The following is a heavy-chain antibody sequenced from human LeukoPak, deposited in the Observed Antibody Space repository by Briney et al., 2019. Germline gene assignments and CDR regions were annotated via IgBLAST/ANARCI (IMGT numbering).Heavy chain of an antibody. CDR2: IKSKTDGGTR. D-gene: IGHD6-19*01. CDR1: GFTFSNAW. CDR3: TTPKVAGTDAFDI. V-gene: IGHV3-15*07. J-gene: IGHJ3*02. Sequence: GGSLRLSCAASGFTFSNAWMNWVRQAPGKGLEWVGRIKSKTDGGTRDYAAPVKGRFTISRDDSKNTLYLQMNSLKTEDTAVYYCTTPKVAGTDAFDIWGQGTMVTVSS.